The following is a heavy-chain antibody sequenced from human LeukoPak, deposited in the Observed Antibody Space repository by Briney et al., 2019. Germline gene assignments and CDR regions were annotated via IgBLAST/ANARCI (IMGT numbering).Heavy chain of an antibody. CDR1: GYSISSGYY. J-gene: IGHJ4*02. CDR2: IYHSGST. Sequence: SETLSLTCTVSGYSISSGYYWGWIRQPPGKGLEWIGSIYHSGSTYYNPSLKSRVTISVDTSKNQFSLKLSSVTAADTAVYYCARVERSGYYWPFFDYWGQGTLVTVSS. CDR3: ARVERSGYYWPFFDY. V-gene: IGHV4-38-2*02. D-gene: IGHD3-22*01.